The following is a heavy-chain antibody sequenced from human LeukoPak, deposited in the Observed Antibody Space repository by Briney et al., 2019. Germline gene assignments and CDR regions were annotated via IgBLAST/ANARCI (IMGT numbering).Heavy chain of an antibody. J-gene: IGHJ3*02. CDR2: TYYRSNCYN. CDR3: VRGGQGDGHSADEGFDI. Sequence: SQTLSLTCAVSGDSVLSNSSWNWIRQSPSRGLEWLGRTYYRSNCYNDYGVSVKSRININPDTSKNLFSLQLSSVTPEDTAVYYCVRGGQGDGHSADEGFDIWGQGTMVAVS. CDR1: GDSVLSNSS. D-gene: IGHD5-18*01. V-gene: IGHV6-1*01.